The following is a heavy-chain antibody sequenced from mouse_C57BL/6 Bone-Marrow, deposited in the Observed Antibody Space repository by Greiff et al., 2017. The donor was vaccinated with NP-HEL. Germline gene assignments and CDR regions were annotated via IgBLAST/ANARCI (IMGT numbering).Heavy chain of an antibody. Sequence: VKLMESGPGLVQPSQSLSITCTVSGFSLTSYGVHWVRQSPGKGLEWLGVIWSGGSTDYNAAFISRLSISKDNSKSHVFFKMNSLQADDTAIYYCARNFRDGFAYWGQGTLVTVSA. J-gene: IGHJ3*01. CDR1: GFSLTSYG. CDR2: IWSGGST. CDR3: ARNFRDGFAY. D-gene: IGHD3-3*01. V-gene: IGHV2-2*01.